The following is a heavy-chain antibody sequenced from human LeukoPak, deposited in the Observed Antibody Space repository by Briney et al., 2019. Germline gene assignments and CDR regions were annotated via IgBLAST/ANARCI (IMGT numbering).Heavy chain of an antibody. CDR1: GYTFTGYY. V-gene: IGHV1-2*06. Sequence: ASVKVSCKASGYTFTGYYMHWVRQPPGQGLEWMGRINPNSGGTNYAQKFQGRVTMTRDTSISTAYMELSRLRSDDTAVYYCAREGGLVPAAIYYYYGMDVWGQGTTVTVSS. D-gene: IGHD2-2*01. CDR3: AREGGLVPAAIYYYYGMDV. J-gene: IGHJ6*02. CDR2: INPNSGGT.